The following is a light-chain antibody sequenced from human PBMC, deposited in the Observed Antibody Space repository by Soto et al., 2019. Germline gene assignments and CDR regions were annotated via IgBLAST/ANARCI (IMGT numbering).Light chain of an antibody. CDR1: QSVSNN. J-gene: IGKJ4*01. Sequence: EIVLTQSPGTLSLSPGERATLSCRASQSVSNNLAWYQQKPGQAPRLLIYAASTRATGIPARFSGSGSGPEFTLTISSLQSEDFAVYYRQQYNTWFTFGGGTKVEIK. V-gene: IGKV3-15*01. CDR2: AAS. CDR3: QQYNTWFT.